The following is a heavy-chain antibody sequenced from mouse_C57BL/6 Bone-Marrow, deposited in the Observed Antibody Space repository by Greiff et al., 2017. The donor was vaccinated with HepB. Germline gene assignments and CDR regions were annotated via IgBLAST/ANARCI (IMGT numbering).Heavy chain of an antibody. CDR2: IDPETGGT. CDR3: TRRLGPGAMDY. CDR1: GYTFTDYE. D-gene: IGHD4-1*01. J-gene: IGHJ4*01. V-gene: IGHV1-15*01. Sequence: VQLQQSGAELVRPGASVTLSCKASGYTFTDYEMHWVKQTPVHGLEWIGAIDPETGGTAYNQKFKGKAILTADKYSSTAYMELRSLTSEDSAVYYYTRRLGPGAMDYWGQGTSVTVSS.